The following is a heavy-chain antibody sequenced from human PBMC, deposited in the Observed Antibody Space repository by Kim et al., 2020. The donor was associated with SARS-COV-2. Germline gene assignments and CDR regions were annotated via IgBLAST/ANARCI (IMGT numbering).Heavy chain of an antibody. D-gene: IGHD6-19*01. CDR3: ARVLTSGWSYFDY. J-gene: IGHJ4*02. Sequence: YAASVKGRFTTPRDNARASLYLQMNSLRAEDTAVYYCARVLTSGWSYFDYWGQGTLVTVSS. V-gene: IGHV3-21*04.